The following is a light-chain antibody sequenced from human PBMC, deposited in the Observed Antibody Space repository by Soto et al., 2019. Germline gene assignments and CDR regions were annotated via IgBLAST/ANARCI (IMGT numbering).Light chain of an antibody. CDR3: LQHNSYPIT. J-gene: IGKJ5*01. CDR2: AAS. Sequence: GESVTITCRASQVISTSLAWYQVKPGKAPKLLIYAASTLESGVPSRFSGSGSGTEFTLTISSLQPEDFATYYCLQHNSYPITFGQGTRLEIK. CDR1: QVISTS. V-gene: IGKV1-9*01.